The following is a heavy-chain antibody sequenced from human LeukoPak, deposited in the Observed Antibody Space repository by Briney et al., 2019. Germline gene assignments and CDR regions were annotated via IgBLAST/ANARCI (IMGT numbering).Heavy chain of an antibody. V-gene: IGHV3-30*02. Sequence: GGSLRLSCAASGFTFSSYGMHWVRQAPGKGLEWVAFIRYDGSNKYYADSVKGRFTISRDNSKNTLYLQMNSLRAEDTAVYYCANSYRSGYDWAIIWGQGTLVTVSS. CDR2: IRYDGSNK. J-gene: IGHJ4*02. D-gene: IGHD5-12*01. CDR1: GFTFSSYG. CDR3: ANSYRSGYDWAII.